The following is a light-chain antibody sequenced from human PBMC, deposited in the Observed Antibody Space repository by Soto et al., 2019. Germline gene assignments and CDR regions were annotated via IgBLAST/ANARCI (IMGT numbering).Light chain of an antibody. CDR1: QSVRSSY. CDR3: QQYGSFPYT. J-gene: IGKJ2*01. CDR2: GAT. Sequence: EIVLTQFPDTLSLSPGERATFSCRARQSVRSSYLAWYQQQPGQSPRLLIHGATSRATGIPDRFSGSGSGADFTLTISRLEPEDFAVYYCQQYGSFPYTFGQGTKLEIK. V-gene: IGKV3-20*01.